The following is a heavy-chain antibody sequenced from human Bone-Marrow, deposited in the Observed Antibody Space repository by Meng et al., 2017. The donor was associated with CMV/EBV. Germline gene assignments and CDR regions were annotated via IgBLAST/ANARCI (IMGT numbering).Heavy chain of an antibody. CDR3: ARGTPGDDKWD. Sequence: ASVKVSCKASGYSFTNSYIHWVRQAPGQGLEWMSRINPSGDWTTYAQKFQGRVTLTRDTSTTTVSLELTSLTSEDTAVYYCARGTPGDDKWDWGQGTLVTVSS. V-gene: IGHV1-46*01. J-gene: IGHJ4*03. CDR1: GYSFTNSY. D-gene: IGHD4-17*01. CDR2: INPSGDWT.